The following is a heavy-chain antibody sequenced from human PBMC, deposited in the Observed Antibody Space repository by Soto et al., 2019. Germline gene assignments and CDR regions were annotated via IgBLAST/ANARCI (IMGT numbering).Heavy chain of an antibody. CDR1: GFTFSDHY. V-gene: IGHV3-72*01. Sequence: EVQLVESGGGLVQPGGSLRLSCAASGFTFSDHYMDWVRQAPGKGLEWVGRTRNKARSYSTEYAASVKDRFTISRDVSKNSLFLQMNSLKSEDTAVYYCVRVSVTYYFDNWGQGTLVTVSS. CDR2: TRNKARSYST. D-gene: IGHD4-17*01. J-gene: IGHJ4*02. CDR3: VRVSVTYYFDN.